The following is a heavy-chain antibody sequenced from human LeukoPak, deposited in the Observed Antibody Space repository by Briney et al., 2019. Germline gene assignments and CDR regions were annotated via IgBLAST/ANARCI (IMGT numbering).Heavy chain of an antibody. D-gene: IGHD5-18*01. J-gene: IGHJ3*01. CDR1: GYTFTSYD. V-gene: IGHV1-8*01. CDR3: ARGLVDTAMVSLA. Sequence: ASVKVSCKASGYTFTSYDINWVRQATGQGLGWMGWINPNSGNTGYAQKFQGRVTMTRNTSISTAYMELSSLRSEDTAVYYCARGLVDTAMVSLAWGQGTMVTVSS. CDR2: INPNSGNT.